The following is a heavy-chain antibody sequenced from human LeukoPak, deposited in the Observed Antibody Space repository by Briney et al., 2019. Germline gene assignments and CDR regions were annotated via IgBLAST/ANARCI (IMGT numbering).Heavy chain of an antibody. Sequence: ASVKVSCKASSYTFASYGISWVRQAPGQGLEWMGIIDPSGGSTSFAQKFQGRLTITRDRYTNTVYMELSSLRSDDTAVYYCAKSGYSSGWLDNWGQGTLVTVPS. V-gene: IGHV1-46*01. D-gene: IGHD6-19*01. CDR1: SYTFASYG. CDR2: IDPSGGST. CDR3: AKSGYSSGWLDN. J-gene: IGHJ4*02.